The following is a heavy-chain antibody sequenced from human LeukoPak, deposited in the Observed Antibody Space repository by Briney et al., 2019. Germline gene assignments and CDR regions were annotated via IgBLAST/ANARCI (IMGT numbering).Heavy chain of an antibody. J-gene: IGHJ2*01. D-gene: IGHD1-1*01. V-gene: IGHV3-48*04. CDR1: GFTFSSYS. CDR2: ISGGGSTI. CDR3: ARKLVPTTRANWYFDL. Sequence: PGGSLRLSCAASGFTFSSYSMNWVRQAPGKGLEWISYISGGGSTIYYADSVKGRFTVSRDNARNSLYLQMNSLRAEDTAVYYCARKLVPTTRANWYFDLWGRGTLVIVSS.